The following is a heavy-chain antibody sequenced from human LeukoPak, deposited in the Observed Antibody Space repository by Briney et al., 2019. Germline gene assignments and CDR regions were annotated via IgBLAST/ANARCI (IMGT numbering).Heavy chain of an antibody. V-gene: IGHV4-59*01. CDR1: GGSISSSY. D-gene: IGHD2-2*01. CDR3: ARGRYCSSSSCPWYYYYGMDV. CDR2: IYYSGRT. J-gene: IGHJ6*02. Sequence: SETLSLTCTVSGGSISSSYWSCIRQPPGKGLEWIGYIYYSGRTNYNPSLKSRVTISVDTSKNQFSLKLSSVTAADTAVYYCARGRYCSSSSCPWYYYYGMDVWGQGTTVTVSS.